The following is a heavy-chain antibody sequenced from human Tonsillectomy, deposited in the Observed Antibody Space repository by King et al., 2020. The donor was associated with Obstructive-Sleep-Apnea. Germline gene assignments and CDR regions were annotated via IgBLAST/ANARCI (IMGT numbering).Heavy chain of an antibody. J-gene: IGHJ6*02. CDR3: AKDNYGSGSPRKNYYYYGMDV. D-gene: IGHD3-10*01. CDR2: ISWNSGSI. CDR1: GFTFDDYA. Sequence: VQLVESGGGLVQPGRSLRLSCAASGFTFDDYAMHWVRQAPGKGLEWVSGISWNSGSIGYADSVKGRFTISRDNAKNSLYLQMNSLRAEDTALDYCAKDNYGSGSPRKNYYYYGMDVWGQGTTVTVSS. V-gene: IGHV3-9*01.